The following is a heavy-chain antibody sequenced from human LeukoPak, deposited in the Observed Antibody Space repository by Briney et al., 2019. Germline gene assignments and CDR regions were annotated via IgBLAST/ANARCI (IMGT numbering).Heavy chain of an antibody. CDR2: IYTSGST. CDR1: GGSISSGSYY. J-gene: IGHJ5*02. V-gene: IGHV4-61*02. D-gene: IGHD1-26*01. Sequence: PSQTLSLTCTVSGGSISSGSYYWSWIRQPAGKGLEWIGRIYTSGSTNYNPSLKSRVTISVDTSKNQFSLKLSSVTAADTAVYYCARSAVGATLNWFDPWGQGTLVTVSS. CDR3: ARSAVGATLNWFDP.